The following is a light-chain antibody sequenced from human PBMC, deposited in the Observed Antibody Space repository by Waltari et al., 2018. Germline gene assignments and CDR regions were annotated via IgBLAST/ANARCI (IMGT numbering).Light chain of an antibody. CDR1: QVLNSW. CDR2: AAS. V-gene: IGKV1D-12*01. J-gene: IGKJ3*01. Sequence: DIQMTQSPSSVSASVGYRVIITGRSSQVLNSWLAWYQQKPRKAPKLLISAASRLQSGVPPRFSGAGSGRDFTLTISSLQPEDFATYYCQQADSFPFTFGPGTKVDIK. CDR3: QQADSFPFT.